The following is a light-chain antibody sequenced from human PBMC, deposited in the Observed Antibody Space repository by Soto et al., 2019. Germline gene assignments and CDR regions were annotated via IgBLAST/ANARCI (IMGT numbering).Light chain of an antibody. CDR1: SSNIGSNT. CDR3: AAWDDSLNGWV. V-gene: IGLV1-44*01. Sequence: QAVVSQPPSASGTPGQRVPISCSGSSSNIGSNTVNWYQHLPGTAPKLLIYSNNQRPSGVPDRFSGSKSGTSASLAISGLQSEDEADYYCAAWDDSLNGWVFGGGTKVTVL. J-gene: IGLJ3*02. CDR2: SNN.